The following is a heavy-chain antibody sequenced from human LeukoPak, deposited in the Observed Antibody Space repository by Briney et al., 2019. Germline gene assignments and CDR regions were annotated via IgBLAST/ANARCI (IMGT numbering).Heavy chain of an antibody. D-gene: IGHD3-10*01. CDR1: GGSISGYY. CDR2: INHSGST. V-gene: IGHV4-34*01. CDR3: VVRGVTEINCFDP. Sequence: PSETLSLTCTVSGGSISGYYWSWIRQPPGKGLEWIGEINHSGSTNYNPSLKSRVIISVDTSKNQFSLKLSSVTAADTAVYYCVVRGVTEINCFDPWGQGTLVTVSS. J-gene: IGHJ5*02.